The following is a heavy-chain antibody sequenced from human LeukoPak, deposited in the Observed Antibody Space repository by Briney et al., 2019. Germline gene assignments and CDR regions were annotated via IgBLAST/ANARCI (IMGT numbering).Heavy chain of an antibody. D-gene: IGHD6-19*01. CDR2: ISSTGTFI. Sequence: GGSLRLSCAASGFIFSDYYMTWIRQAPGKGLEWVSYISSTGTFIYYADSVKGRFTISRDNAKTSVYLQMSSLRAEDTAMYYCARDKGQWLVQGNWFDPWGQGTLVTVSS. CDR3: ARDKGQWLVQGNWFDP. V-gene: IGHV3-11*01. J-gene: IGHJ5*02. CDR1: GFIFSDYY.